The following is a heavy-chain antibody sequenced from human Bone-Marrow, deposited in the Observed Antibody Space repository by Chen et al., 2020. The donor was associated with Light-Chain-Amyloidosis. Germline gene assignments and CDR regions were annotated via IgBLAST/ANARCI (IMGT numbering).Heavy chain of an antibody. CDR1: GFTLRSYA. J-gene: IGHJ2*01. CDR2: ISGSGGST. CDR3: AKGYYGSGSYGYFDL. Sequence: EVQLLEAGGGLVQPGGFLRLSCAGSGFTLRSYAISWVRQAPGKGLEWVSAISGSGGSTYYADSVKGRFTISRDNSENTLYLQMNSLRAEDTAVYYCAKGYYGSGSYGYFDLWGRGTLITVSS. D-gene: IGHD3-10*01. V-gene: IGHV3-23*01.